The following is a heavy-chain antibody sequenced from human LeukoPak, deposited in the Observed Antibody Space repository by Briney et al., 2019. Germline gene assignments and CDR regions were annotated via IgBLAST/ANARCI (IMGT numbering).Heavy chain of an antibody. V-gene: IGHV1-2*02. D-gene: IGHD3-10*02. CDR3: ARGRKPFSGTAIYSGNWFDP. CDR2: INPNSGGT. Sequence: ASVKVSYKASGYTFTGYYMHWVRQAPGQGLEWMGWINPNSGGTNYAQKFQGRVTMTRDTSISTAYMDLSRLRSDDTAVYYCARGRKPFSGTAIYSGNWFDPWGQGTLVTVSS. CDR1: GYTFTGYY. J-gene: IGHJ5*02.